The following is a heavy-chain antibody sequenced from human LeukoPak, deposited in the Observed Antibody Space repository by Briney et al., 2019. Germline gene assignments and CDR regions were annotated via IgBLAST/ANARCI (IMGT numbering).Heavy chain of an antibody. J-gene: IGHJ4*02. CDR2: ISWNSGSI. D-gene: IGHD6-13*01. CDR1: GFTFDDYG. V-gene: IGHV3-9*01. CDR3: AKDISSIAAAGPFDY. Sequence: GGSLRLSCAASGFTFDDYGMHWVRQAPGKGLEWVSGISWNSGSIGYADSVKGRFTISRDNAKNSLYLQMNSLRAEDTALYYCAKDISSIAAAGPFDYWGQGTLVTVSS.